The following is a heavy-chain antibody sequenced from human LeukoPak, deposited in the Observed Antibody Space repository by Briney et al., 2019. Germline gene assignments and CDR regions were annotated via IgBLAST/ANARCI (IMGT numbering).Heavy chain of an antibody. CDR1: GGSISSYY. J-gene: IGHJ4*02. D-gene: IGHD5-12*01. CDR2: IYYSGST. Sequence: SETLSLTCTVSGGSISSYYWSWTRQPPGKGLEWIGYIYYSGSTNYNPSLKSRVTISVDTSKNQFSLKLSSVTAADTAVYYCARSSSGYSYYFDYWGQGTLVTVSS. V-gene: IGHV4-59*01. CDR3: ARSSSGYSYYFDY.